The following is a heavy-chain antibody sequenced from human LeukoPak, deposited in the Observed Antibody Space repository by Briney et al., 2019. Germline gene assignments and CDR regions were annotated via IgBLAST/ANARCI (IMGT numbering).Heavy chain of an antibody. V-gene: IGHV4-31*03. CDR1: GVSISSGGYY. CDR3: ARSYGSGSHFDY. J-gene: IGHJ4*02. D-gene: IGHD3-10*01. CDR2: IYYSGST. Sequence: PSETLSLTCTVSGVSISSGGYYWSWIRQHPGKGLEWIGYIYYSGSTYYNPSLKSRVTISVDTSKNQFSLKLSSVTAADTAVYYCARSYGSGSHFDYWGQGTLVTVSS.